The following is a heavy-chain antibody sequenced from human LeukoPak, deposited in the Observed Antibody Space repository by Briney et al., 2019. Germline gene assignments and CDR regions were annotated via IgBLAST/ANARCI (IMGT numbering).Heavy chain of an antibody. Sequence: GGPLKPSCPAPGLPSSSYVMPWAGKAPGKGLKNVSAISSNGGSTYYANSVKGRFTISRDNSKNTLYLQMGSLRAEDMAVYYCARAITGTTTAWFDPWGQGTLVTVSS. V-gene: IGHV3-64*01. D-gene: IGHD1-7*01. CDR2: ISSNGGST. CDR1: GLPSSSYV. J-gene: IGHJ5*02. CDR3: ARAITGTTTAWFDP.